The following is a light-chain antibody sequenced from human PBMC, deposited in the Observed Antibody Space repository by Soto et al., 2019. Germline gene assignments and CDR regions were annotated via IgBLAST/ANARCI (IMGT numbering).Light chain of an antibody. J-gene: IGLJ1*01. CDR3: CSDAGSFYV. Sequence: QSVLTQPASVSGSPGQSITISCTGTSSDVGSYNLVSWYQQHPGKAPKLMIYEGSKRSSGFSNRFSGSKSGNTASLTISGLQDEDEADYYCCSDAGSFYVFGTGNKLTVL. CDR1: SSDVGSYNL. CDR2: EGS. V-gene: IGLV2-23*01.